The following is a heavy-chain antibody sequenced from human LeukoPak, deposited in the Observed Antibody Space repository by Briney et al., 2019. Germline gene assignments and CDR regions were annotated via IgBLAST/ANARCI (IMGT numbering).Heavy chain of an antibody. CDR2: IYGGGST. V-gene: IGHV3-66*02. D-gene: IGHD3-3*01. CDR3: ARGHYDFWSGYYSDY. CDR1: GFTVSSNY. Sequence: GGSLRLSCAASGFTVSSNYMSWVRQAPGKGLEWVSVIYGGGSTYYADSVKGRFTISRDNSKNTLYLQMNSLRAEDTAVYYCARGHYDFWSGYYSDYWGQGTLVTVSS. J-gene: IGHJ4*02.